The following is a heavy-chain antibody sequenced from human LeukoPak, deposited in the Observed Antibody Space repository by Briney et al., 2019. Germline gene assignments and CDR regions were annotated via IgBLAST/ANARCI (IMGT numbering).Heavy chain of an antibody. CDR2: ISS. CDR1: VYTFTSYA. CDR3: ARDQLRYYGSDTYYSDMDF. Sequence: GASVKVSCKASVYTFTSYAVAWVRQAPGQELAGMGWISSYAQKFRGRVTMTEGTLTNTRYQGLEIPGSEDEALYFCARDQLRYYGSDTYYSDMDFWGQGTTVTVSS. J-gene: IGHJ6*02. D-gene: IGHD3-10*01. V-gene: IGHV1-18*01.